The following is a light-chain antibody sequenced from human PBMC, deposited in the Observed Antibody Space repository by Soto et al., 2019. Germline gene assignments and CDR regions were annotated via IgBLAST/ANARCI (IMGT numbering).Light chain of an antibody. J-gene: IGKJ4*01. Sequence: EIVMTQSPATLSVSPGERATLSCRASQSVYSNLAWYQQKPGQAPRLLIYGASTRATGVPARFCGSGSGTEFTLTISSLQSEDFAIYYCQEYYKWLAVTFGGGTKVDIK. CDR3: QEYYKWLAVT. CDR2: GAS. CDR1: QSVYSN. V-gene: IGKV3-15*01.